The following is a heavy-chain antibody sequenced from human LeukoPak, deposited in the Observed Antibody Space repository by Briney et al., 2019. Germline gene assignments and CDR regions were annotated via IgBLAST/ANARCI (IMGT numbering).Heavy chain of an antibody. CDR2: INSDGSST. D-gene: IGHD3-22*01. CDR3: ARDRIYDSNKQGWFDP. V-gene: IGHV3-74*01. Sequence: GGSLRLSCAASGFTFSSYWMHWVRQAPGKGLVWVSRINSDGSSTNYADAVKGRFTISRDNAENTLYLQMNSLRPEDTAVYYCARDRIYDSNKQGWFDPWGQGILVTVSS. J-gene: IGHJ5*02. CDR1: GFTFSSYW.